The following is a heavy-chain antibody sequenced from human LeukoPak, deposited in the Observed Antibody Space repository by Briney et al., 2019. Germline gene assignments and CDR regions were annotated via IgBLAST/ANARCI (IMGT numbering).Heavy chain of an antibody. Sequence: GGSLRLSCAASGFTFNSYAVHWVRQAPGQGLEWVAVISYDGSINFYAASVKGRFTISRDNSKNTLYLQMNSLRAEDTALYFCAIDRRYCSGGSCYFDYFFDYWGQGTLVTVSS. D-gene: IGHD2-15*01. J-gene: IGHJ4*02. V-gene: IGHV3-30-3*01. CDR3: AIDRRYCSGGSCYFDYFFDY. CDR1: GFTFNSYA. CDR2: ISYDGSIN.